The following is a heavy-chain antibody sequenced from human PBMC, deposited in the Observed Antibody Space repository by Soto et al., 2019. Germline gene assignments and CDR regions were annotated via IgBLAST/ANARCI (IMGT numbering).Heavy chain of an antibody. Sequence: SETLTLTCTVSGSSISSYYWSWIRQPPGKGLEWIGYMYNTGSTIYNPSLKSRVTISVDTSKNQFSLKLNSVTAADTAVYYCARDLWGYCGADCYPLDVWGQGTTVTVS. V-gene: IGHV4-59*01. D-gene: IGHD2-21*02. CDR2: MYNTGST. J-gene: IGHJ6*02. CDR1: GSSISSYY. CDR3: ARDLWGYCGADCYPLDV.